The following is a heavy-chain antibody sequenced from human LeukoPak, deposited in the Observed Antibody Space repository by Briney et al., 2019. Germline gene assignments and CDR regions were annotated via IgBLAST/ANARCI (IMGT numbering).Heavy chain of an antibody. CDR3: ARLPYYYGSGSHNFDY. CDR1: GGSISSSSYY. Sequence: ASDTLSLTCSVSGGSISSSSYYWGWIRQPPGKGLEWIGSIYYSGSTYYNPALKSRVTISVDTSKNQFSLKLSSVTAADTAVYYSARLPYYYGSGSHNFDYWGQGTLVTVSS. V-gene: IGHV4-39*01. J-gene: IGHJ4*02. D-gene: IGHD3-10*01. CDR2: IYYSGST.